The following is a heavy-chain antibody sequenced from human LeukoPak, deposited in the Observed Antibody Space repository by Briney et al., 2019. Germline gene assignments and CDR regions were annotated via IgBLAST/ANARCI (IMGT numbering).Heavy chain of an antibody. CDR3: MTNYYYTSGSYYRADY. V-gene: IGHV1-24*01. CDR1: GYTLKEFS. J-gene: IGHJ4*02. D-gene: IGHD3-10*01. Sequence: ASVKVSCKVSGYTLKEFSRYWVRQAPGKGLEWIGGFDPEDGETFYAQKFQGRFTMTEDTSTDTAYMELSSLRSEDTAIYYCMTNYYYTSGSYYRADYWGQGTLVTVSS. CDR2: FDPEDGET.